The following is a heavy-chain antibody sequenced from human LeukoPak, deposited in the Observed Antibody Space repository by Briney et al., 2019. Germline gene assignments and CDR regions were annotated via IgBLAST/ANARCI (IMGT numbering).Heavy chain of an antibody. D-gene: IGHD2-21*01. CDR3: ARDPAPLSCVGDMCYSVRTQAFDI. J-gene: IGHJ3*02. V-gene: IGHV4-4*02. CDR1: NDSITNSNW. Sequence: PSETLSLTCTVSNDSITNSNWWIWVRQPPGERLEWIGEIYHGGDTNYNPSLKSRLSMSVDKSKSQFSLELRSVTAADTAVYYCARDPAPLSCVGDMCYSVRTQAFDIWGQGTMVIVSS. CDR2: IYHGGDT.